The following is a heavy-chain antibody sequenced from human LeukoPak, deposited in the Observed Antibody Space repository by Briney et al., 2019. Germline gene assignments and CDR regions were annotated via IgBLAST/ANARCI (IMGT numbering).Heavy chain of an antibody. CDR3: VRDGSAYNFDY. J-gene: IGHJ4*02. Sequence: PGGSLRLSCAASGFTFSPAWMHWVRQAPGKGLEWVSRINNDGSYINYAESVKGRFTLSRDNTKNTLTLQMNSLRAEDTAVDFCVRDGSAYNFDYWGQGVLVTVSS. CDR1: GFTFSPAW. CDR2: INNDGSYI. D-gene: IGHD5-24*01. V-gene: IGHV3-74*01.